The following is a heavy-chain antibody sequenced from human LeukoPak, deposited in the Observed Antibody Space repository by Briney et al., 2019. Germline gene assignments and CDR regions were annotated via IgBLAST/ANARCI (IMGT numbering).Heavy chain of an antibody. CDR2: IRSKAYGGTT. CDR1: GFTFGDYA. V-gene: IGHV3-49*04. CDR3: TRVSSGDSLTHDY. Sequence: GGSLRLSCTASGFTFGDYAMSWVRQAPGKGLEWVGFIRSKAYGGTTEYAASVKGRFTISRDDSKSIAYPQMNSLKTEDTAVYYCTRVSSGDSLTHDYWGQGTLVTVSS. D-gene: IGHD2-21*02. J-gene: IGHJ4*02.